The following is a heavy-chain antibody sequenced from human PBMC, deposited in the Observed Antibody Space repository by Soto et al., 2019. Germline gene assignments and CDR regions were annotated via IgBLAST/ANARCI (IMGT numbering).Heavy chain of an antibody. CDR1: GGSISSYY. CDR2: IYYSGST. V-gene: IGHV4-59*01. J-gene: IGHJ5*02. D-gene: IGHD3-10*01. Sequence: ASETLSLTCTVSGGSISSYYWSWIRQPPGKGLEWIGYIYYSGSTNYNPSLKSRVTISVDTSKNQFSLKLSSVTAADTAVYYCARDLFGWFDPWGQGTLVTVSS. CDR3: ARDLFGWFDP.